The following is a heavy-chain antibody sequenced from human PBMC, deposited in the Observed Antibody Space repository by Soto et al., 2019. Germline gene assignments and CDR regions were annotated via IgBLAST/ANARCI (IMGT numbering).Heavy chain of an antibody. V-gene: IGHV3-21*01. Sequence: EVQLVESGGGLVKPGGSLRLSCAASGFTFSSYSMNWVRQAPGKGLEWVSSISSSSSYIYYADSVKGRFNISRDNAKNSLYMQMNSLRAEDTAVYYCAGGSGKGYYYYYGMDVWGQGTTVTVSS. D-gene: IGHD3-10*01. CDR1: GFTFSSYS. J-gene: IGHJ6*02. CDR3: AGGSGKGYYYYYGMDV. CDR2: ISSSSSYI.